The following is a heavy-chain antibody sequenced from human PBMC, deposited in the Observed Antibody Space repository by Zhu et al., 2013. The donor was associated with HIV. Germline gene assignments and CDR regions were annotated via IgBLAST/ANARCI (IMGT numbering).Heavy chain of an antibody. V-gene: IGHV1-46*03. CDR3: ARDLNDQTQFDY. J-gene: IGHJ4*02. D-gene: IGHD1-1*01. CDR2: INPSGGST. CDR1: GYTFTSYY. Sequence: QVQLVQSGAEVKKPGASVKVSCKASGYTFTSYYMHWVRQAPGQGLEWMGIINPSGGSTSYAQKFQGRVTMTRDTSTSTVYMELSSLRSEDTAVYYCARDLNDQTQFDYWGQGTLVHRLL.